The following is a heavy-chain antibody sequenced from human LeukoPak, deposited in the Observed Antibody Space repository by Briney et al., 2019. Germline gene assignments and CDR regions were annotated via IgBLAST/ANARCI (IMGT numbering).Heavy chain of an antibody. J-gene: IGHJ4*02. Sequence: PGGSLRLSCAASGFTFSNFAMXXXXQAPGKXLEXVXLISANGGATYYADSVKGRFTISRXXSKSTLYLQMNSLRADDTAVYYCAKASGSPYYFDYWGQGTLVTVSS. CDR3: AKASGSPYYFDY. CDR2: ISANGGAT. V-gene: IGHV3-23*01. CDR1: GFTFSNFA. D-gene: IGHD3-10*01.